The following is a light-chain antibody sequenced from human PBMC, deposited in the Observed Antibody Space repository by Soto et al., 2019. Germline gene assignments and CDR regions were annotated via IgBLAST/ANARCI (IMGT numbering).Light chain of an antibody. V-gene: IGLV2-14*01. Sequence: QSVLTQPASVSGSPGQSITVSCTGTSSDVGGYKYVSWYQQHPGKAPKLMIYEVSNRPSGVSNRFSGSKSGYTASLTVSGLQADDEANYYCSSFKGTNSFVFGTGTKVTVL. CDR2: EVS. CDR1: SSDVGGYKY. CDR3: SSFKGTNSFV. J-gene: IGLJ1*01.